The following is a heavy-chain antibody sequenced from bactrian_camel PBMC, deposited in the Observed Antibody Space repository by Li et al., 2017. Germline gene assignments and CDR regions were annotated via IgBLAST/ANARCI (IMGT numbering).Heavy chain of an antibody. CDR1: GDTIGRYC. V-gene: IGHV3S42*01. CDR3: AISPLGWGGTWRYFAH. CDR2: INGGGGTT. D-gene: IGHD5*01. J-gene: IGHJ4*01. Sequence: DVQLVESGGGSVQVGGSLTLSCVASGDTIGRYCMSWLRQVPGKGLEWVSTINGGGGTTSYADSVKDGFTISRDNAKNTLYLQMNSLKTGDTAVYYCAISPLGWGGTWRYFAHWGQGTQVTVSS.